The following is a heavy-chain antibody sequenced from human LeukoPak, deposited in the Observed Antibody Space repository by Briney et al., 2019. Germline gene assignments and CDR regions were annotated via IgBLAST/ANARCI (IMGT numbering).Heavy chain of an antibody. Sequence: PSETLSLTCTVSGGSISSGSYFWSWIRQHPGKGLEWIGYIYYSGSTNYNPSLKSRVTISVDTSKNQFSLKLSSVTAADTAVYYCARSRRPTVTTPFIYWGQGTLVTVSS. CDR2: IYYSGST. D-gene: IGHD4-17*01. CDR1: GGSISSGSYF. J-gene: IGHJ4*02. CDR3: ARSRRPTVTTPFIY. V-gene: IGHV4-61*01.